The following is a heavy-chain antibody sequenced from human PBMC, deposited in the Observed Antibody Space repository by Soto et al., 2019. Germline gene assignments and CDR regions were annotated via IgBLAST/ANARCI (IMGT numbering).Heavy chain of an antibody. J-gene: IGHJ5*02. V-gene: IGHV1-2*04. Sequence: GASVKVSCKASGYTFTGYYMHWVRQAPGQGLEWMGWINPNSGGTNYAQKFQGWVTMTRDTSISTAYMELSRLRSDDTAVYYCAVSYYYGSGSPHYWFDPWRQGPLVTVSS. D-gene: IGHD3-10*01. CDR3: AVSYYYGSGSPHYWFDP. CDR1: GYTFTGYY. CDR2: INPNSGGT.